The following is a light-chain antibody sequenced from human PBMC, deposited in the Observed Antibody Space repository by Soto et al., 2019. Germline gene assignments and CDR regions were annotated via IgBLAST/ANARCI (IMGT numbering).Light chain of an antibody. J-gene: IGLJ3*02. CDR1: SSNIGAGYD. CDR2: GIN. Sequence: QSVLTQPPSVSGAPGQRVTISCTGSSSNIGAGYDVHWYQQLPGTAPKLLIYGINNRPSGVPDRFSGSKSGTSAFLAITGLQAEDEADYYCQSYDSSLSGWVFGGGTKVTVL. CDR3: QSYDSSLSGWV. V-gene: IGLV1-40*01.